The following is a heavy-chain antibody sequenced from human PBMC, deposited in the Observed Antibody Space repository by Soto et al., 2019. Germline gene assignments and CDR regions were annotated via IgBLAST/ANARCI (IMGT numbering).Heavy chain of an antibody. V-gene: IGHV3-53*01. CDR3: ARIDSSSAEAAEYYYYGMDV. CDR1: GFTVSSNY. CDR2: IYSGGST. D-gene: IGHD6-6*01. Sequence: PGGSLRLSCAASGFTVSSNYMSWVRQAPGKGLEWVSVIYSGGSTYYADSVKGRFTISRDNSKNTLYLQMNSLRAEGTAVYYCARIDSSSAEAAEYYYYGMDVWGQGTTVTVSS. J-gene: IGHJ6*02.